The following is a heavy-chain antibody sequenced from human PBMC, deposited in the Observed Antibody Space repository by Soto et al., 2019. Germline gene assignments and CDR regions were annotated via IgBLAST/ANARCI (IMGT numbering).Heavy chain of an antibody. Sequence: GSLRLSCAASGXPLSSYSMNWVRQAPGKGLEWVSSIISSSSYIYYADSVKGRFTISRDNAKNSLYLQMNRMRAEDTAVYYCAPHPTPPDLDVWGQGTTVTVSS. CDR3: APHPTPPDLDV. CDR2: IISSSSYI. CDR1: GXPLSSYS. V-gene: IGHV3-21*01. J-gene: IGHJ6*01.